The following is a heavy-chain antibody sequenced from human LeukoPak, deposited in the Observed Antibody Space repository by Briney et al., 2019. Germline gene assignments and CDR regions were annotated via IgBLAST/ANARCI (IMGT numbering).Heavy chain of an antibody. CDR1: GFTFSSYE. CDR3: ARHTSHHYYESSGYRIPFDS. J-gene: IGHJ4*02. CDR2: ISGSGSTI. Sequence: GGSLRLSCAASGFTFSSYEMNWVRQAPGKGLEWVSYISGSGSTIYYADSVKGRFTISRDNAKNSLYLQMNSLRAEDTAVYYCARHTSHHYYESSGYRIPFDSWGQGTLVTVSS. D-gene: IGHD3-22*01. V-gene: IGHV3-48*03.